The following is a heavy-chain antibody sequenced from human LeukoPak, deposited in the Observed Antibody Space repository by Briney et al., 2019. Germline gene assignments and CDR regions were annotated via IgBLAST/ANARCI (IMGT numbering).Heavy chain of an antibody. V-gene: IGHV3-30*02. CDR2: IRYDGSNK. CDR1: GFTFSSYG. D-gene: IGHD3-10*01. J-gene: IGHJ4*02. Sequence: GGSLRLSCAASGFTFSSYGMHWVRQAPGKGLEWVAFIRYDGSNKYYADSVRGRFTISGDNSKNTLYLQMNSLRAEDTAVYYCAKGPDLGSGSYFFDYWGQGTLVTVSS. CDR3: AKGPDLGSGSYFFDY.